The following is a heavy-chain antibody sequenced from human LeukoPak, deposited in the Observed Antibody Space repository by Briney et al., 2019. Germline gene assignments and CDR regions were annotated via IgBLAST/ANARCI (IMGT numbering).Heavy chain of an antibody. D-gene: IGHD6-6*01. CDR3: SRGGSWKGWFDP. Sequence: GSLSLSCAAAGFTFGDYAMSGVRQAPGKGLEWGGFIRSKGYSGTTEYAASVNGRFTISRDDSKSIAYLQMNSLKTEDTAVYYCSRGGSWKGWFDPWGQGTLVIVSS. J-gene: IGHJ5*02. V-gene: IGHV3-49*04. CDR2: IRSKGYSGTT. CDR1: GFTFGDYA.